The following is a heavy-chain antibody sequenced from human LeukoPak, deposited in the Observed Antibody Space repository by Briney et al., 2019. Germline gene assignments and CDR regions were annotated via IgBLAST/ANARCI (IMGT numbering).Heavy chain of an antibody. CDR3: ARDPWYYYGSGSYYP. CDR2: IYYSGST. D-gene: IGHD3-10*01. Sequence: SETLSLTCIVSGGSISSYYWSWIRQPPGKGLEWIGYIYYSGSTNYNPSLKSRVTISVDTSKNQFSLKLSSVTAADTAVYYCARDPWYYYGSGSYYPWGQGTLVTVSS. CDR1: GGSISSYY. V-gene: IGHV4-59*01. J-gene: IGHJ5*02.